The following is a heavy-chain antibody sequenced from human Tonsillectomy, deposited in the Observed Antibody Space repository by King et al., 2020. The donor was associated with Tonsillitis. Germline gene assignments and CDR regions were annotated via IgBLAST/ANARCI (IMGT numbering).Heavy chain of an antibody. CDR1: GYTFTSYY. Sequence: VQLVESGAEVKKPGASVKVSCKASGYTFTSYYMHWVRQAPGQGLEWMGIINPSGGSTSYAQKFQGRVTMTRDTSTSTVYMELSSLRSEDTAVYYCARSIAAAGTRMVNAFDIWGQGTMVTVSS. J-gene: IGHJ3*02. D-gene: IGHD6-13*01. V-gene: IGHV1-46*01. CDR3: ARSIAAAGTRMVNAFDI. CDR2: INPSGGST.